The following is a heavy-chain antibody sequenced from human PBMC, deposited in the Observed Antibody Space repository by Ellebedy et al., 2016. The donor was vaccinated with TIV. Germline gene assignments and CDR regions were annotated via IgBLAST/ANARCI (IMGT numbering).Heavy chain of an antibody. V-gene: IGHV3-21*01. CDR3: ARDDGYRTVDY. J-gene: IGHJ4*02. CDR1: GFKFSGYS. D-gene: IGHD1-14*01. CDR2: ISTSSSFI. Sequence: GESLKISXAISGFKFSGYSMSWVRQAPGKGLEWVSFISTSSSFIHYEDSVKGRFTISRDNAKNSLYLQMNSLRAEDTAVYYCARDDGYRTVDYWGQGTLVTVSS.